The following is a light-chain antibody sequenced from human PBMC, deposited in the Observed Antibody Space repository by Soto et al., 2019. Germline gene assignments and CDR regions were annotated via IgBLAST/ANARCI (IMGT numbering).Light chain of an antibody. V-gene: IGLV1-44*01. CDR2: NNN. Sequence: QSVLTQPPSASGTPGQGGTISCSGGSSNIGTNAVNWYQQLPGTDPKLLIYNNNQRPSGVPDRFSGSKSGTSASLAISGLQSEDEADYYCAAWDDSLNGYVFGTGTKVTVL. CDR3: AAWDDSLNGYV. J-gene: IGLJ1*01. CDR1: SSNIGTNA.